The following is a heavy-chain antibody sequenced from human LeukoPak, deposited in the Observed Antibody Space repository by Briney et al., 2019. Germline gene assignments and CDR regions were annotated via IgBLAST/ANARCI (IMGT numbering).Heavy chain of an antibody. CDR1: GLTFSRNS. J-gene: IGHJ4*02. D-gene: IGHD3-22*01. CDR3: VRSSGYYDW. CDR2: ISGYGDYT. V-gene: IGHV3-64D*06. Sequence: SGGSLRLSCSASGLTFSRNSMHWVRQAPGKGLEFVSGISGYGDYTYYADSVKGRFTISRDNSKNTLYFQMSSLRPEDTAVYFCVRSSGYYDWWGQGTLVTVSS.